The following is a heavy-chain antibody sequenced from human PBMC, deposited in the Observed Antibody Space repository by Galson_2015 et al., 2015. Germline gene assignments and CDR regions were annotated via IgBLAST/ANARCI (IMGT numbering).Heavy chain of an antibody. J-gene: IGHJ5*02. Sequence: SLRLSCAASGFILSSYSTYWVRQAPGKGLEWVSTISSSSDYIYYADSVKGRFTISRDNAKNSLSLQMNSLRDEDTAVYYCARGLGTSLYWFDPWGQGTLVTVSS. CDR3: ARGLGTSLYWFDP. CDR1: GFILSSYS. V-gene: IGHV3-21*01. D-gene: IGHD2-2*01. CDR2: ISSSSDYI.